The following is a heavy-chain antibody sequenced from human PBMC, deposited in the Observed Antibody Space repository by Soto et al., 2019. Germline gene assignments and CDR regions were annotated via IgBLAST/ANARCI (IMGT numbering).Heavy chain of an antibody. J-gene: IGHJ4*02. V-gene: IGHV3-23*01. CDR2: ISGSGGST. CDR3: AKDSPRDYYYDSSGYYYDLDY. CDR1: GFTLCSYS. Sequence: GGALRLSCAASGFTLCSYSLGWVRQAPGKGVEWVSAISGSGGSTYYADSVKGRFTISRDNSKNTLYLQMNSLRAEDTAVYYCAKDSPRDYYYDSSGYYYDLDYWGQGTLVTVSS. D-gene: IGHD3-22*01.